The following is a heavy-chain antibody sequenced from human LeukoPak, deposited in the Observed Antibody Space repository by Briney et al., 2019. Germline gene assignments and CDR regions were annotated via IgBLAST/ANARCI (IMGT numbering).Heavy chain of an antibody. Sequence: PSETLSLTCTVSGGSISSYYWSWVRQPSGKGLEWIGYIYYNGSTNYTPSLKSRVTISVDTSKNQFSLKLSTVTAADTAVYYCARLTPSDSSSWYWYFGLWGRGTLVTVSS. CDR3: ARLTPSDSSSWYWYFGL. CDR1: GGSISSYY. J-gene: IGHJ2*01. D-gene: IGHD6-13*01. CDR2: IYYNGST. V-gene: IGHV4-59*08.